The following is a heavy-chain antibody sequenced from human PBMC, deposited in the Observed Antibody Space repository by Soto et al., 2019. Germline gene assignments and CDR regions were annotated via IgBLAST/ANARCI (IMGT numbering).Heavy chain of an antibody. Sequence: SETLSLTCAVYGGSFSGYYWIWIRQPPGKGLEWIGEINHSGSTNYNPSLKSRVTISVDTSKNQLSLKLSSVTAADTAVYYCARGRRVYFQHWGQGTLVTVSS. V-gene: IGHV4-34*01. J-gene: IGHJ1*01. CDR1: GGSFSGYY. CDR3: ARGRRVYFQH. CDR2: INHSGST.